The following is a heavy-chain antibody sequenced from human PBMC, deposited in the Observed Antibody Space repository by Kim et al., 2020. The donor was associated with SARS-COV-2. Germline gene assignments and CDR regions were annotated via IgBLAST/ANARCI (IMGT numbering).Heavy chain of an antibody. CDR2: VSYDGSYK. CDR1: GFTFSSYG. CDR3: ATDWRYFDL. D-gene: IGHD1-1*01. J-gene: IGHJ2*01. V-gene: IGHV3-30*03. Sequence: GGSLRLSCAASGFTFSSYGMHWVRQAPGKGLEWVAVVSYDGSYKYYADSVKGRFTISRDNSKNTLYLQMNSLRAEDTAVFYCATDWRYFDLWGRGTLVTVSS.